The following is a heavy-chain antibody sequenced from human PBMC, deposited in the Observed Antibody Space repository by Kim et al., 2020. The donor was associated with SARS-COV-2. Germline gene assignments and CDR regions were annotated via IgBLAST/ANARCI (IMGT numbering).Heavy chain of an antibody. CDR2: ITTSSSVI. CDR1: GFALSTYH. Sequence: GGSLRLSCAASGFALSTYHMDWVRQAPGKGLEWISFITTSSSVIKYADSVQGRFAISRDNAKNALYLQMDRLRDEDTAVYFCARDLGTSPGGGYWGQGT. CDR3: ARDLGTSPGGGY. V-gene: IGHV3-48*02. J-gene: IGHJ4*02. D-gene: IGHD1-7*01.